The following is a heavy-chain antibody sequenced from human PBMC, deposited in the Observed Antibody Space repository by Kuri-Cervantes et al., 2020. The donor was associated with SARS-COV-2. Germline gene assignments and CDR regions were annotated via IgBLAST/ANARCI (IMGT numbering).Heavy chain of an antibody. J-gene: IGHJ4*02. CDR3: AREYYYGSGRYYGAFDH. V-gene: IGHV1-46*01. D-gene: IGHD3-10*01. CDR2: LNPSGGSR. Sequence: ASVKVSCKASGYALTDYYIHWVRQAPGQGLEWMGMLNPSGGSRINTQKFQGRLTMTRDTPTSTVYMELSSLRSDDTAVYYCAREYYYGSGRYYGAFDHWGQGTPVTVSS. CDR1: GYALTDYY.